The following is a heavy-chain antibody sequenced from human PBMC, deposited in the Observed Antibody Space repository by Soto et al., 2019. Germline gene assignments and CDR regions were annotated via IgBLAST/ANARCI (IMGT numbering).Heavy chain of an antibody. J-gene: IGHJ5*02. Sequence: LSLTCTVSGDSITASYSNWAWICQPPGKGLEWIGTFYDSGTPSQNPPLRSRITISGDTSRNQFSLNLRSVTAADSGVYYCAKLVRDDVRRSDLDLWGQGTRVTVSS. CDR2: FYDSGTP. CDR1: GDSITASYSN. D-gene: IGHD3-10*02. CDR3: AKLVRDDVRRSDLDL. V-gene: IGHV4-39*01.